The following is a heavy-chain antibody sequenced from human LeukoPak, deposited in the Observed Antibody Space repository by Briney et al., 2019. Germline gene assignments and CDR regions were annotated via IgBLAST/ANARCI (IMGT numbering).Heavy chain of an antibody. CDR1: GFTFDDYA. Sequence: GGSLRLSCAASGFTFDDYAMHWVRQAPGKGLEWVSGISWNSGSIGYADSVKGRFTISRDNAKNSLYLQMNSLRAEDTALYYCAKDIGVAAAAFDAFDIWGQGTMVTVSP. J-gene: IGHJ3*02. CDR3: AKDIGVAAAAFDAFDI. CDR2: ISWNSGSI. V-gene: IGHV3-9*01. D-gene: IGHD6-13*01.